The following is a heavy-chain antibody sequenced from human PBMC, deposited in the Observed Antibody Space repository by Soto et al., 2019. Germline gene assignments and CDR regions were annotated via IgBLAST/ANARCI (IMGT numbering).Heavy chain of an antibody. D-gene: IGHD6-19*01. CDR3: ARGPHSSGWLRPDY. CDR2: IIPIFGTA. J-gene: IGHJ4*02. Sequence: SVKVSCKASGGTFISYAIVWVRQAPGQGLEWMGGIIPIFGTANYAQKFQGRVTITADESTSTAYMELSSLRSEDTAVYYCARGPHSSGWLRPDYWGQGTLVTVSS. V-gene: IGHV1-69*01. CDR1: GGTFISYA.